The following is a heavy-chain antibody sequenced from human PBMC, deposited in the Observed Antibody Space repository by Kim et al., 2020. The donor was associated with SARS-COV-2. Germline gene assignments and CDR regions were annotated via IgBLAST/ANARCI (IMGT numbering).Heavy chain of an antibody. CDR3: ARLSGGWYDGANWFDP. CDR2: IYPGDSDT. CDR1: GYSFTSYW. Sequence: GESLKISCKGSGYSFTSYWIGWVRQMPGKGLEWMGIIYPGDSDTRYSPSFQGQVTISADKSISTAYLQWSSLKASDTAMYYCARLSGGWYDGANWFDPWGQGTLVTVSS. J-gene: IGHJ5*02. V-gene: IGHV5-51*01. D-gene: IGHD6-19*01.